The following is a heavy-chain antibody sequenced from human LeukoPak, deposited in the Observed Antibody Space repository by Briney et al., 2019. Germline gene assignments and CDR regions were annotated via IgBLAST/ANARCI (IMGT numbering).Heavy chain of an antibody. CDR3: ARAGYCTNGVCSKPPGYFDY. CDR1: GFTFSSYA. CDR2: ISYDGSNK. V-gene: IGHV3-30-3*01. Sequence: GGSLRLSCAASGFTFSSYAMHWVRQAPGKGLEWVAVISYDGSNKYYADSVKGRFTISRDNSKNTLYLQMNSLRAEDTAVYYCARAGYCTNGVCSKPPGYFDYWGQGTLVTVSS. J-gene: IGHJ4*02. D-gene: IGHD2-8*01.